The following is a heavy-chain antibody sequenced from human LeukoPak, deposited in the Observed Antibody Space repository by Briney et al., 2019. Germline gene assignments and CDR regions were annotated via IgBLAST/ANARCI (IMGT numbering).Heavy chain of an antibody. V-gene: IGHV1-46*03. CDR2: INPSGGST. CDR1: GYTFTSYY. J-gene: IGHJ5*02. Sequence: ASVKVSCKASGYTFTSYYMHWVRQAPGQGLEWMGIINPSGGSTSYAQKFQGRVTMTRVTSTSTVYMELSSLRSEDTAVYYCARGGANCTNGVCEWNWFDPWGQGTLVTVSS. D-gene: IGHD2-8*01. CDR3: ARGGANCTNGVCEWNWFDP.